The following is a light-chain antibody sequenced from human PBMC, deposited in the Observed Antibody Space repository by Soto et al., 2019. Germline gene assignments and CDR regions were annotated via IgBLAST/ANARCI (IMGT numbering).Light chain of an antibody. V-gene: IGLV2-8*01. Sequence: QSALTQPPSAPGSPGQSVTISCTGTSSDVGGYNYVSWYQQHPGKAPKLMIYEVNKRPSGVPDRFSGSKSGNTASLTVSGLQAEDEADYYCSSYAGSNNLVVFGGGTKVTVL. CDR2: EVN. J-gene: IGLJ2*01. CDR1: SSDVGGYNY. CDR3: SSYAGSNNLVV.